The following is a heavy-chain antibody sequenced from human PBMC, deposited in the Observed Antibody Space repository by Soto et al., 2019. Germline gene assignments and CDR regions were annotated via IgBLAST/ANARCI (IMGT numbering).Heavy chain of an antibody. CDR3: ARGPRRGGDYFDY. CDR1: GFTFSSYW. V-gene: IGHV3-74*01. J-gene: IGHJ4*02. CDR2: INSDGSST. Sequence: GGSLRLSCAASGFTFSSYWMHWVRQAPGKGLVWVSRINSDGSSTSYADSVKGRFTISRDNAKNTLYLQMNSLRAEDTAVCYCARGPRRGGDYFDYWGQGTLVTVSS. D-gene: IGHD6-6*01.